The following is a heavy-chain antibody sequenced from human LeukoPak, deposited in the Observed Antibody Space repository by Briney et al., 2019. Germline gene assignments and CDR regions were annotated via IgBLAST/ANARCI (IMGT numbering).Heavy chain of an antibody. V-gene: IGHV4-39*01. Sequence: SETLSLTCTVSGGSISSSSYYWGWIRQPPGKGLEWIGSIYYSGSTYYNPSLKSRVTISVDTSKNQFSLKLSSVTAADTAVYYCASHLSGSYQIAYYFDYWGQGTLVTVSS. D-gene: IGHD1-26*01. CDR2: IYYSGST. CDR3: ASHLSGSYQIAYYFDY. CDR1: GGSISSSSYY. J-gene: IGHJ4*02.